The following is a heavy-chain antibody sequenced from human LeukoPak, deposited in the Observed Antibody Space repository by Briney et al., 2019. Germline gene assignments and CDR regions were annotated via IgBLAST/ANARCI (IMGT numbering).Heavy chain of an antibody. V-gene: IGHV3-30*02. Sequence: PGGSLRLSCAASGFIFSYSGIHWVRQTPGKGLEWVAFIRSDKNKEHYADSVKGRFTISRDNSKNTLYLQMSSLRPEDMAVYYCATDTLSKYHFWSGLPLYYFDNWGQGTLVTVSS. J-gene: IGHJ4*02. D-gene: IGHD3-3*01. CDR2: IRSDKNKE. CDR3: ATDTLSKYHFWSGLPLYYFDN. CDR1: GFIFSYSG.